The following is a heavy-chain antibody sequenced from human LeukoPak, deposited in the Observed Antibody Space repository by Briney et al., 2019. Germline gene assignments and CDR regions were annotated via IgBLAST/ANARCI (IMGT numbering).Heavy chain of an antibody. Sequence: GGSLRLSCAASGFTFDSYGMSWVRQAPGKGLEWISGINWNGDDTTYADSVKGRFTISRDNAKNSLHLQMNSLRAEDTAVYYCARRSSGPLYYYYYYMDVWGKGTTVTVSS. CDR3: ARRSSGPLYYYYYYMDV. CDR2: INWNGDDT. D-gene: IGHD3-22*01. CDR1: GFTFDSYG. V-gene: IGHV3-20*04. J-gene: IGHJ6*03.